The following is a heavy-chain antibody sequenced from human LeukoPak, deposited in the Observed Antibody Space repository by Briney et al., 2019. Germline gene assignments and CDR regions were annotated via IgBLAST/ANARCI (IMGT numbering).Heavy chain of an antibody. Sequence: GGSLRLSCAASGFTVTNYAMHWVRQAPGKGLDYVSVLYSRGTSTYYADSVKGRFTVSRDSSKNTLYLQMSSLRIEDTAIYYCVRDLSGMDVWGRGTTVTVSS. CDR2: LYSRGTST. CDR3: VRDLSGMDV. CDR1: GFTVTNYA. D-gene: IGHD3-16*02. J-gene: IGHJ6*02. V-gene: IGHV3-64D*06.